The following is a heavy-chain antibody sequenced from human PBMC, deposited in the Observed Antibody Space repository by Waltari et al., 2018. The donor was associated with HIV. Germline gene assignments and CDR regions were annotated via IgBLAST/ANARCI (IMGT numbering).Heavy chain of an antibody. V-gene: IGHV3-43D*04. D-gene: IGHD3-3*01. CDR1: GFTFDDYA. CDR3: AKSVRFLEWLMDY. J-gene: IGHJ4*02. Sequence: EVQLVESGGVVVQPGGSMRLSCAASGFTFDDYAMPWVRQAPGKGLELVSLITWDGGSTYYADSVRGRFTISRDNSKNSLYLQINSLRPEDTALYYCAKSVRFLEWLMDYWGQGTLVTVSS. CDR2: ITWDGGST.